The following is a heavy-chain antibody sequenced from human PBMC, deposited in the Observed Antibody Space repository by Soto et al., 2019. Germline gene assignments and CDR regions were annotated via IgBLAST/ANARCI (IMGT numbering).Heavy chain of an antibody. CDR3: ARQTDEHQSSWFDP. V-gene: IGHV1-69*01. CDR2: IIPIFGTA. J-gene: IGHJ5*02. D-gene: IGHD2-2*01. Sequence: QVQLVQSGAEVKKPGSSVKVSCKASGGTFSSYAISWVRQAPGQGLEWMGGIIPIFGTANYAQKFQGRVTITADESTSTDYMELSSLRSEDTAVYYCARQTDEHQSSWFDPWGQGTLVTVSS. CDR1: GGTFSSYA.